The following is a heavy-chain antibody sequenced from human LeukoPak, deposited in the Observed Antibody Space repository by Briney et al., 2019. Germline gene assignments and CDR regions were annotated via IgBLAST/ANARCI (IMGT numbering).Heavy chain of an antibody. CDR2: IIPIPGTA. CDR1: GGTFSSHA. J-gene: IGHJ6*03. V-gene: IGHV1-69*05. D-gene: IGHD2-2*01. CDR3: ARGLQYQLLKALGYYYMDV. Sequence: GASVKVSCKASGGTFSSHAIAWVRQPPGQGPEWMGGIIPIPGTANYAQKFQGRVTITTDESTSTAYMELSSLTSDDTAVYYCARGLQYQLLKALGYYYMDVWGEGTTVTVSS.